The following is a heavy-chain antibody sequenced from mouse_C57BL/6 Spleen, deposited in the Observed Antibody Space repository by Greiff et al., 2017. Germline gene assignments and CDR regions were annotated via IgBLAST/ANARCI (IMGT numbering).Heavy chain of an antibody. J-gene: IGHJ2*01. D-gene: IGHD1-1*01. CDR1: GYTFTDYY. CDR3: SRRITTVGYFDY. Sequence: VQLKQSGPVLVKPGASVKMSCKASGYTFTDYYMNWVKQSHGKSLEWIGVINPYNGGTSYNQKFKGKATLTVDKSSSTAYMELNSLPSADSAVYYCSRRITTVGYFDYWGQGPTLTVSS. CDR2: INPYNGGT. V-gene: IGHV1-19*01.